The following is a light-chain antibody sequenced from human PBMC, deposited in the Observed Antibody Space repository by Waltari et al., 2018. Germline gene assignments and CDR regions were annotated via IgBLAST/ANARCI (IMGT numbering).Light chain of an antibody. J-gene: IGKJ4*01. V-gene: IGKV3-15*01. CDR3: QQCNKSPPT. CDR2: DAS. CDR1: ESVATS. Sequence: ETVMTLSPAPLSVFQGERVALSCRASESVATSLAWYQQIPGQAPRLLIYDASTRAINVSFRFSGSGSGTEFTLTITSLQSEDFAVYYCQQCNKSPPTFGGGTKVEIK.